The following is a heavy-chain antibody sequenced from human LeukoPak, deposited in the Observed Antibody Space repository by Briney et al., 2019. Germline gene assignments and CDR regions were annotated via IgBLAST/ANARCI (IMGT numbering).Heavy chain of an antibody. J-gene: IGHJ4*02. D-gene: IGHD2-21*02. CDR3: ARGDPESGHLEY. Sequence: ASVKVSCKVSGYIFTSYALNWVRQAPGQGLEWLGWINTNTGHPTYAQGFRGRFVLSLDTSVSTAYLQISSRKTEDSAVYYCARGDPESGHLEYWGQGTLVTVSS. CDR1: GYIFTSYA. CDR2: INTNTGHP. V-gene: IGHV7-4-1*02.